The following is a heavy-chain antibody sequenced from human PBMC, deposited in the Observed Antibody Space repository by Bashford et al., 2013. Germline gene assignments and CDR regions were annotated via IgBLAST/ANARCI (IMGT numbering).Heavy chain of an antibody. CDR1: GGSISSSSYY. J-gene: IGHJ5*02. CDR3: ARLGYSDYESRVVWFDP. V-gene: IGHV4-39*01. Sequence: SSETLSLTCTVSGGSISSSSYYWGWIRQPPGKGLEWIGSIHYSGSTYYNPSLKSRVTISVDTSKNQFSLKLSSVTAADTAVYYCARLGYSDYESRVVWFDPWGQGPWSPSPQ. D-gene: IGHD5-12*01. CDR2: IHYSGST.